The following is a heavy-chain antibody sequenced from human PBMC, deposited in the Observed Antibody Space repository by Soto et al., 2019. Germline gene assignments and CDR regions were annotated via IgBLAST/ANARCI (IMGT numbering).Heavy chain of an antibody. CDR3: ARHVIRKGLRLGESNYAFDI. CDR2: IYYSGST. J-gene: IGHJ3*02. CDR1: GGSISSSSYY. D-gene: IGHD3-16*01. V-gene: IGHV4-39*01. Sequence: QLQLQESGPGLVKPSETLSLTCTVSGGSISSSSYYWGWIRQPPGKGLEWIGSIYYSGSTYYNPSLKSRVTISVETSKHQFSLKLSSVTAADTAVYYCARHVIRKGLRLGESNYAFDIWGQGTMVPVSS.